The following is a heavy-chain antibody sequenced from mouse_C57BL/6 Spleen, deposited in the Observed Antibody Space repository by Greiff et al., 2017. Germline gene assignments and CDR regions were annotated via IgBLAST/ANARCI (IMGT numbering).Heavy chain of an antibody. CDR2: IDPSDSYT. J-gene: IGHJ1*03. CDR3: ARGGLTGHYWYFDV. Sequence: QVQLQQPGAELVMPGASVKLSCKASGYTFTSYWMHWVKQRPGQGLEWIGEIDPSDSYTNYNQKFKGKSTLTVDKSSSTAYMQLSSLTSEDSAVYYCARGGLTGHYWYFDVWGTGTTVTVSS. CDR1: GYTFTSYW. D-gene: IGHD4-1*01. V-gene: IGHV1-69*01.